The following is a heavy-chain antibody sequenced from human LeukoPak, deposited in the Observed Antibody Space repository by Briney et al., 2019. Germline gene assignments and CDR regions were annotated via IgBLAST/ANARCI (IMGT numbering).Heavy chain of an antibody. CDR2: INPSGGST. D-gene: IGHD3-22*01. J-gene: IGHJ3*02. V-gene: IGHV1-46*01. CDR1: GYTFTSYY. Sequence: ASVKVSCKASGYTFTSYYMNWVRQAPGQGLEWMGIINPSGGSTSYAQKFQGRVTMTRDMSTSTVYMELNSLRSEDTAVYYCARDRDDSSGYWMSEALDIWGQGTMVTVSS. CDR3: ARDRDDSSGYWMSEALDI.